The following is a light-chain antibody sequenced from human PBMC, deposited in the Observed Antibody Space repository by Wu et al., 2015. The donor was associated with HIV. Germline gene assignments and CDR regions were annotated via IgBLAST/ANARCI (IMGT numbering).Light chain of an antibody. CDR2: KAS. CDR1: QSINSW. J-gene: IGKJ2*03. Sequence: DIQMTQSPSTLSASIGDRVTITCRASQSINSWLAWYQQKPGKAPMLLIYKASNLESGVPSRFSGSGSGTEFTLTINSLQPDDFAIYYCQQYNSYYSFGRGPSWRSN. CDR3: QQYNSYYS. V-gene: IGKV1-5*03.